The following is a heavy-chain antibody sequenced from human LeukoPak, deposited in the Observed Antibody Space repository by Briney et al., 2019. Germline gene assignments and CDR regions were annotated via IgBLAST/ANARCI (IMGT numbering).Heavy chain of an antibody. Sequence: GASVKVSCKASGYTFTAYYLHWVRQAPGQGLEWMGWISPNSGGTNYAQKFKGWVTLTRDTSINTTYMELSRLASDVTAVYFCARGTPGSYLGYWGQGTLVTVSS. J-gene: IGHJ4*02. D-gene: IGHD3-16*02. CDR1: GYTFTAYY. CDR3: ARGTPGSYLGY. CDR2: ISPNSGGT. V-gene: IGHV1-2*04.